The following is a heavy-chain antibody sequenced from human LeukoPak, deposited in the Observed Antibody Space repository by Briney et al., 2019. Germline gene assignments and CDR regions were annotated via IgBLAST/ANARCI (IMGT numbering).Heavy chain of an antibody. D-gene: IGHD3-22*01. J-gene: IGHJ4*02. CDR1: GFTLSSYW. V-gene: IGHV3-74*01. CDR2: INGDGSST. CDR3: ARDVPYYYDSSGYYSPFDC. Sequence: GGSLRLSCAASGFTLSSYWMHWVRQAPGKGLVWVSRINGDGSSTTYADSVKGRFTISRDNAKNTLYLQMHSLRAEDTAIYYCARDVPYYYDSSGYYSPFDCWGQGTLVTVSS.